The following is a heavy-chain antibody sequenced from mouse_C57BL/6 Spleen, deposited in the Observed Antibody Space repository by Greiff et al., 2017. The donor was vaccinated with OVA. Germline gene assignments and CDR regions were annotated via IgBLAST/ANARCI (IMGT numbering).Heavy chain of an antibody. V-gene: IGHV1-50*01. CDR1: GYTFTSYW. D-gene: IGHD2-4*01. CDR2: IDPSDSYT. CDR3: ARSGAVDYIRYFDV. J-gene: IGHJ1*03. Sequence: QVQLQQPGAELVKPGASVKLSCKASGYTFTSYWMQWVKQRPGQGLEWIGEIDPSDSYTNYNQKFKGKATLTVDTSSSTAYMQLSSLTSEDSAVYYCARSGAVDYIRYFDVWGTGTTVTVSS.